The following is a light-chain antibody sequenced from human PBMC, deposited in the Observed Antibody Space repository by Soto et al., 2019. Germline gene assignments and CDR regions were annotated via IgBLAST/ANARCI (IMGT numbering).Light chain of an antibody. CDR3: SSYAGSKNLV. CDR1: SSDVGTYNY. Sequence: QSALTQPPSASGSPGQSVTISCTGSSSDVGTYNYVSWYQQHPGKAPKLMIYEVSKRSSGVPDRFSGSKSGNTASLTVSGHQAEDEADYYCSSYAGSKNLVFGGGTQLTVL. V-gene: IGLV2-8*01. CDR2: EVS. J-gene: IGLJ2*01.